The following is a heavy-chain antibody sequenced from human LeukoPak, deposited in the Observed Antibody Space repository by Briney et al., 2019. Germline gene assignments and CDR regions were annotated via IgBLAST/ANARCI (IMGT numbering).Heavy chain of an antibody. Sequence: AGGSLRLSCAASGFTVSSNYMGWVRQAPGKGLEWVAVIYSGGSTYYADSVKGRFTISRDNSKNTLYLQMNSLRAEDTAVYYCARAAEHPLGGSYGLDYWGQGTLVTVSS. V-gene: IGHV3-53*01. CDR2: IYSGGST. CDR1: GFTVSSNY. D-gene: IGHD1-26*01. CDR3: ARAAEHPLGGSYGLDY. J-gene: IGHJ4*02.